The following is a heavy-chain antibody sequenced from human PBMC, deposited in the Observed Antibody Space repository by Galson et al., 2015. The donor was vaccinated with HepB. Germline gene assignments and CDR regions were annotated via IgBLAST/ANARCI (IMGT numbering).Heavy chain of an antibody. CDR1: GFNFNSFS. D-gene: IGHD3-9*01. CDR2: ISSSGSVL. CDR3: ARDRRRALRYFDWSSGAFDL. Sequence: SLRLSCAASGFNFNSFSMNWVRQAPGKGLEWVSYISSSGSVLFYADSVKGRFTISTEKAKKSLFLQRSSLRAEDTAVYHCARDRRRALRYFDWSSGAFDLWGQRTLVTVSS. J-gene: IGHJ4*02. V-gene: IGHV3-48*01.